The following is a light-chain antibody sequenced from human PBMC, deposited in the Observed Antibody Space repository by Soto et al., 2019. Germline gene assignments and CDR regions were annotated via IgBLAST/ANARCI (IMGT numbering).Light chain of an antibody. Sequence: IVLTQSPGTLSLSPGERATLSCRADQNVGHGRLAWYQKKPGQAPRLLLYDTSSRATGVPDRFSGSGSGTDFSLTISRLEPEDFAVYYCQQYGNSKSFGQGTKVEIK. CDR1: QNVGHGR. J-gene: IGKJ1*01. CDR2: DTS. V-gene: IGKV3-20*01. CDR3: QQYGNSKS.